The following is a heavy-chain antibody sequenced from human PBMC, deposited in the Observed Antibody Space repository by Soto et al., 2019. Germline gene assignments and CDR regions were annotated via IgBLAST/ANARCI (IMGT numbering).Heavy chain of an antibody. Sequence: QVQLQQWGAGLLKPSETLSLTCAVYGGSFSDYYWSWISQPPGKGLEWIGDINHSGKTNYSPSLKSRVRISVDTAKNQVSLKLSSVTAADTAVYYCAGAGHLFDYWGQGISVTVSS. J-gene: IGHJ4*02. V-gene: IGHV4-34*01. CDR1: GGSFSDYY. CDR2: INHSGKT. CDR3: AGAGHLFDY.